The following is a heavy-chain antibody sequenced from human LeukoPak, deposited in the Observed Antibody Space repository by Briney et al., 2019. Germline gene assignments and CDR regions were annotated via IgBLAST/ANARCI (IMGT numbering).Heavy chain of an antibody. Sequence: GGSLRLSCAASGFAVNNNYMSRVRQAPGKGVEWVSIIYSGGSTYYADSVKGRFTISRDNSKNTLYLQMNSLRGEETAVYYCARDEGSGRWNFDYWGQGTLVTVSS. CDR1: GFAVNNNY. CDR2: IYSGGST. CDR3: ARDEGSGRWNFDY. D-gene: IGHD3-10*01. J-gene: IGHJ4*02. V-gene: IGHV3-53*01.